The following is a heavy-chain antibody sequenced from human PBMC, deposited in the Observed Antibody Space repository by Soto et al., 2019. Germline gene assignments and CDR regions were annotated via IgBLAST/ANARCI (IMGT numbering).Heavy chain of an antibody. CDR3: ARAAPPYCSGGSCQPSAFDI. Sequence: QVQLVESGGGLVKPGGSLRLSCAASGFTFSDYYMSWIRHAAGKGLEWVSYISSSGSTISYADSVKGRFTISRDNAKNSLYLQMNSLRAEDTAVYYCARAAPPYCSGGSCQPSAFDIWGQGTMVTVSS. D-gene: IGHD2-15*01. V-gene: IGHV3-11*01. CDR2: ISSSGSTI. CDR1: GFTFSDYY. J-gene: IGHJ3*02.